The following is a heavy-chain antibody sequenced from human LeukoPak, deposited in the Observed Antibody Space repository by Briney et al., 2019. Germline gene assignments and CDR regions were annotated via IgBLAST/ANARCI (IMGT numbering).Heavy chain of an antibody. CDR1: GGTFSSYA. J-gene: IGHJ4*02. CDR3: ASNYYDSSGYYLPY. CDR2: IIPIFGTA. D-gene: IGHD3-22*01. Sequence: SVTVSFTASGGTFSSYAISWVRQAPGQGLEWMGGIIPIFGTANYAQKFQGRVTITADESTSTAYMELSSLRSEDTAVYYCASNYYDSSGYYLPYWGQGTLVTVSS. V-gene: IGHV1-69*13.